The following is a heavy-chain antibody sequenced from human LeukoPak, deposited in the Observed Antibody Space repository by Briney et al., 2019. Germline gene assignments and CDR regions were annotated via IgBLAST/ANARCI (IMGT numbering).Heavy chain of an antibody. J-gene: IGHJ4*02. CDR1: GFTFSSYE. CDR3: ARAHPGDYSDIQFDY. Sequence: GGSLRLSCAASGFTFSSYEMNWVRQAPGKGLEWVSYISSTSSTIYYADSVKGRFTISRDNAKNSLYLQMNSLRAEDTAVYYCARAHPGDYSDIQFDYWGQGTLVTVSS. D-gene: IGHD4-17*01. CDR2: ISSTSSTI. V-gene: IGHV3-48*01.